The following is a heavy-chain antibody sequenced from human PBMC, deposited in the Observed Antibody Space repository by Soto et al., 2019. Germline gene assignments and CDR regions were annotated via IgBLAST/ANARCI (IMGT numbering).Heavy chain of an antibody. Sequence: ASVKVSCKASGYTFTSYAMHWVRQAPGQRLEWMGWINAGNGNTKYSQKFQGRVTITRDTSASTAYMELSSLRSEDTAVYYCARGYDILTGYPLAPWAPWGQGTLVTV. J-gene: IGHJ5*02. V-gene: IGHV1-3*01. CDR2: INAGNGNT. D-gene: IGHD3-9*01. CDR3: ARGYDILTGYPLAPWAP. CDR1: GYTFTSYA.